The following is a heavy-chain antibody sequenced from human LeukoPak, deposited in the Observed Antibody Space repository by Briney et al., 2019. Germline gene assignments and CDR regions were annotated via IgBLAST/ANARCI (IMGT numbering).Heavy chain of an antibody. CDR3: TTFYTRLTDY. CDR2: INQDGSEK. D-gene: IGHD2/OR15-2a*01. CDR1: GFTFNTYW. J-gene: IGHJ4*02. Sequence: WGSLRLSCAASGFTFNTYWINWVRQAPGKGLEWLASINQDGSEKYYVDSVKGRFTISRDNAKNSLYLQMNSLRAEDTAVYYCTTFYTRLTDYWAQGTVPTVSS. V-gene: IGHV3-7*05.